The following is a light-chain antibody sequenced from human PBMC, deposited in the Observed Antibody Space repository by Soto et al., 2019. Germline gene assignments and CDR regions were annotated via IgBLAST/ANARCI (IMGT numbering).Light chain of an antibody. CDR1: QSIGSW. J-gene: IGKJ2*02. CDR2: DAS. V-gene: IGKV1-5*01. Sequence: DIPMTQSPSTLSASVGDRVTITCRASQSIGSWLAWYQQKPGKAPNLLIYDASTLESGVPSRFSGSGSGTAFTLTISSLQPDDIATYYCQQCNAYSGTFGQGTKLEIK. CDR3: QQCNAYSGT.